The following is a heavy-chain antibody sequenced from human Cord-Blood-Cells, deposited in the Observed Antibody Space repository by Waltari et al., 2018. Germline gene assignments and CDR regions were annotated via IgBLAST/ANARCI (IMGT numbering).Heavy chain of an antibody. V-gene: IGHV1-2*06. CDR3: ARKGELGNWFDP. CDR1: GYTFTGYY. CDR2: INPTSGGT. Sequence: QVQLVQSGAEVKKPGASVKVSCKASGYTFTGYYMHWVRQAPGQGLEWMGRINPTSGGTNYAQKFQGRVTMTRDTSISTAYMELSRLRSDDTAVYYCARKGELGNWFDPWGQGTLVTVAS. D-gene: IGHD7-27*01. J-gene: IGHJ5*02.